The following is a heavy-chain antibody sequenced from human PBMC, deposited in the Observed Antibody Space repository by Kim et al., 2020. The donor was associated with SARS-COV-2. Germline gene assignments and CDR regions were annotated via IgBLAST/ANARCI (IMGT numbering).Heavy chain of an antibody. CDR3: ANGGGQYSSSSPFDY. D-gene: IGHD6-6*01. J-gene: IGHJ4*02. Sequence: DSVKVRFTISRDNSKNTLYLQMNGLRAEDTAVYYCANGGGQYSSSSPFDYWGQGTLVTVSS. V-gene: IGHV3-23*01.